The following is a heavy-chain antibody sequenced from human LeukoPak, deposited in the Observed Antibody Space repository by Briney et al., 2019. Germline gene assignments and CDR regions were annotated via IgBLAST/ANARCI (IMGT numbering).Heavy chain of an antibody. V-gene: IGHV4-39*01. D-gene: IGHD5-24*01. CDR2: IYSSGST. J-gene: IGHJ4*02. CDR3: AVEEFDY. Sequence: ETLSLTCTVSGGSISRSTYYWGWIRQPPGKGLEWIGSIYSSGSTYYNPSLKSRVTISVDMSKTRFSLNLSSVTAADTAVYYCAVEEFDYWGQGILVTVSS. CDR1: GGSISRSTYY.